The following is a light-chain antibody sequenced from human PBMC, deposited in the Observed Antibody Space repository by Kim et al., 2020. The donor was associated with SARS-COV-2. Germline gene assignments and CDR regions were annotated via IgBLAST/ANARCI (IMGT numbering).Light chain of an antibody. J-gene: IGKJ1*01. Sequence: EIVMTQSPATLSVSPGERATLSCRASQSIDYNLAWYQQKPGQPPRLLIYDASTRATGVPATFSGSGSGTEFTLTISSLQSEDFAVYYCQHYKNWPPWTFGQGTRVEI. CDR2: DAS. V-gene: IGKV3-15*01. CDR3: QHYKNWPPWT. CDR1: QSIDYN.